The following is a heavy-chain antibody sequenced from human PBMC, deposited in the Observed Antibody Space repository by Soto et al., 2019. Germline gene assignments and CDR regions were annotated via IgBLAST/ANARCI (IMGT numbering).Heavy chain of an antibody. CDR3: ARESLDSIAVAGIGTSFDY. CDR1: GGTFSSYA. V-gene: IGHV1-18*01. D-gene: IGHD6-19*01. J-gene: IGHJ4*02. CDR2: ISAYNGNT. Sequence: ASVKVSCKASGGTFSSYAISWVRQAPGQGLEWMGWISAYNGNTNYAQKLQGRVTMTTDTSTSTAYMELGSLRSDDTAVYYCARESLDSIAVAGIGTSFDYWGQGTLVTVSS.